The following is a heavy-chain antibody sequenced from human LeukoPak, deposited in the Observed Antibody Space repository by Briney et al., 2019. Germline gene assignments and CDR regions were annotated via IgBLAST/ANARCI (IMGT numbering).Heavy chain of an antibody. CDR1: GDTLTDLS. CDR3: ATDLSYFYHSSGYP. D-gene: IGHD3-22*01. J-gene: IGHJ4*02. Sequence: ASVKVSCKVSGDTLTDLSMHWVRQAPGKGLEWMGGFAPEHGETLYAQEFQGRVTMTEDTSTAYMELSSLRSEDTAVYYCATDLSYFYHSSGYPWGQGTLVTVSS. V-gene: IGHV1-24*01. CDR2: FAPEHGET.